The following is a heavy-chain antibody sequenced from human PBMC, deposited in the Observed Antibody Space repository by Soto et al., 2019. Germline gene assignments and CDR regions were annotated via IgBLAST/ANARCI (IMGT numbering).Heavy chain of an antibody. V-gene: IGHV3-23*01. Sequence: VGSLRLSCAVSGFICSSYDMSWVRQAPGKGLEWVSTILVGGSTHYEDSVKGRFTISRDTSKNTVYLQMNSLTAGDTAFYYCAKATATSGGAFEIYGQGTMVTVSS. CDR1: GFICSSYD. D-gene: IGHD1-1*01. CDR2: ILVGGST. J-gene: IGHJ3*02. CDR3: AKATATSGGAFEI.